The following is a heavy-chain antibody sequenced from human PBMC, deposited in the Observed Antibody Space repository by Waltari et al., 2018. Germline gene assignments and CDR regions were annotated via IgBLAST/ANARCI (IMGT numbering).Heavy chain of an antibody. Sequence: EVQLVESGGGWVQPGGSLRLSCEASQFAFSDDEMNWVRQAPGKGLEWISCISGSGKTTKYAQSVKGRFIISRDNAKNSLYLEMTSLRVEDTAFYYCAKFPTVAGSRSFFSDWGQGTLVTVSS. V-gene: IGHV3-48*03. D-gene: IGHD6-19*01. J-gene: IGHJ4*02. CDR1: QFAFSDDE. CDR3: AKFPTVAGSRSFFSD. CDR2: ISGSGKTT.